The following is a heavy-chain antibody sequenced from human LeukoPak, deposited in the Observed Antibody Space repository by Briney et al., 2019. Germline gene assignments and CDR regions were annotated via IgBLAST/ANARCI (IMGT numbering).Heavy chain of an antibody. D-gene: IGHD6-19*01. V-gene: IGHV1-69*06. J-gene: IGHJ4*02. CDR3: ARDKGEVAGTLDS. CDR2: FIPFFGSS. Sequence: SMNVSCKTSVGTFNSHAINWVRQAPGQGLDWMGRFIPFFGSSSYAQKFQGRLTITADRSTGTAYIEMGSLTSEDTAIYYCARDKGEVAGTLDSWGQGTLITVSS. CDR1: VGTFNSHA.